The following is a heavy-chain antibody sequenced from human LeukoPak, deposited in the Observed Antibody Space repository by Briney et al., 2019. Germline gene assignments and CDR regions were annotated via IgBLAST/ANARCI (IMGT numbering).Heavy chain of an antibody. CDR3: ARNNGMDV. Sequence: PGGSLRLSCAASGFSFSNYWMGWVRQAPGKGLACVANIKTDGSETYYLDSVKGRFTISKDNAKNSLYLQMNSLRAEDTALYHCARNNGMDVWGQGTTVIVSS. CDR1: GFSFSNYW. V-gene: IGHV3-7*03. CDR2: IKTDGSET. J-gene: IGHJ6*02.